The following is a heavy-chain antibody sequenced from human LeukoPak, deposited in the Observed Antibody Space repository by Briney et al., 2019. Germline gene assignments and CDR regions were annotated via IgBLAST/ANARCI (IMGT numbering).Heavy chain of an antibody. Sequence: GSLRRSCAASGFTFSSHGMSWVRQAPGKGLEWVSGISGSSGGTFYADSVRGRFTISRDNSKNTVYLQMNSLRAEDTAVYYCAKSATTVTSNFEYWGQGTLVTVSS. CDR1: GFTFSSHG. V-gene: IGHV3-23*01. CDR3: AKSATTVTSNFEY. J-gene: IGHJ4*02. CDR2: ISGSSGGT. D-gene: IGHD4-17*01.